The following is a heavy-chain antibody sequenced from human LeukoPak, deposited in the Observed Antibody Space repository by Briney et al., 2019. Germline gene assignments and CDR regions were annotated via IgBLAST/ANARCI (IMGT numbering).Heavy chain of an antibody. V-gene: IGHV3-53*05. CDR2: IYSGGST. D-gene: IGHD3-22*01. CDR3: ARDVTHYYDSSGYYRPNGEFDY. Sequence: GGSLRLSCAASGFTVSSNYMSWVRQAPGKGLEWVSVIYSGGSTYYADSVKGRFTISRDNSKNTLYLQMGSLRAEDTAVYYCARDVTHYYDSSGYYRPNGEFDYWGQGTLVTVSS. J-gene: IGHJ4*02. CDR1: GFTVSSNY.